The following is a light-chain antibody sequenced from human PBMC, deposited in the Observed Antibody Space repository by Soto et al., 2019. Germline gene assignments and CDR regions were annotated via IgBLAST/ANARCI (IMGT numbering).Light chain of an antibody. J-gene: IGLJ2*01. Sequence: QSAPTQPASVSGSPGQSITISCTGAGSDIGGYNFVSWYQHHPGKAPKLMIYDLSNRPSGISDRFSGSKSGNTASLTITGLQAEDEAYYYCSSYTGSSTTVLFVGGTKLTVL. CDR1: GSDIGGYNF. V-gene: IGLV2-14*03. CDR3: SSYTGSSTTVL. CDR2: DLS.